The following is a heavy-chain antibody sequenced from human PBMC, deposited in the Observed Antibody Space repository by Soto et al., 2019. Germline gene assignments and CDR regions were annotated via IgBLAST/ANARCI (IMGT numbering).Heavy chain of an antibody. V-gene: IGHV3-21*01. CDR2: ISSGSSNI. CDR1: GFAFRSYN. D-gene: IGHD2-15*01. Sequence: EVQLVESGGGLVKPGGSLTLSCAASGFAFRSYNMNWVRQAPGKGLEWVASISSGSSNIYYADSVKGRFTISRDNAKNSLFLQMDSLRDEYSAVYYCASATVVAATFDFWGQGTLVTVSS. J-gene: IGHJ4*02. CDR3: ASATVVAATFDF.